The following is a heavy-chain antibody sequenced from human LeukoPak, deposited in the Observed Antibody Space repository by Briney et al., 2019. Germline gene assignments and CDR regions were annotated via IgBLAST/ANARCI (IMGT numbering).Heavy chain of an antibody. CDR2: IYYSGST. CDR1: GGSISSYY. CDR3: ARAANGPQIDY. J-gene: IGHJ4*02. V-gene: IGHV4-59*01. D-gene: IGHD1-1*01. Sequence: SETLSLACTGSGGSISSYYWSWIRQPPGKGLEWIGYIYYSGSTNYNPSLKSRVTISVDTSKNQFSLKLSSVTAADTAVYYCARAANGPQIDYWGQGTLVTVSS.